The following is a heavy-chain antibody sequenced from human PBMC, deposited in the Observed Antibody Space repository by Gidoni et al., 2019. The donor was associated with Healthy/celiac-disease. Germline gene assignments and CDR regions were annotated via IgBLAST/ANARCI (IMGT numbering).Heavy chain of an antibody. CDR3: ARGLVLGPTDY. J-gene: IGHJ4*02. CDR1: GSTFSSYS. V-gene: IGHV3-21*01. CDR2: SSSSSSNI. Sequence: EVQLLESGGGLVKPGGSLRLSCAASGSTFSSYSMNWVRQAPGKGLEWLSSSSSSSSNIYYAGSGKGRFTISRDNAKNSLYLQMNSLRAEDTAVYYCARGLVLGPTDYWGQGTLVTVSS. D-gene: IGHD3-16*01.